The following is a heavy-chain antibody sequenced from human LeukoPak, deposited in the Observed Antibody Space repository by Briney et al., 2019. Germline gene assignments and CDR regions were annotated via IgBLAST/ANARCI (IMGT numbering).Heavy chain of an antibody. CDR3: ANYYYDSSGYLYGYFDY. V-gene: IGHV1-69*05. Sequence: SVKVSCXASGGTFSSYAISWVRQAPGQGLGWMGGMIPIFGTANYAQKFQGRDTITTDESTSTAYMELSSLRSEDTAVYYCANYYYDSSGYLYGYFDYWGQGTLVTVSS. D-gene: IGHD3-22*01. J-gene: IGHJ4*02. CDR2: MIPIFGTA. CDR1: GGTFSSYA.